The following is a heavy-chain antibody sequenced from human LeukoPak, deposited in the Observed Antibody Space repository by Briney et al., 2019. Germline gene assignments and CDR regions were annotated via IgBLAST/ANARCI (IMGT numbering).Heavy chain of an antibody. CDR2: ISSSGSTI. CDR3: ATYFDSSGYYGPFDY. Sequence: GSLRLSCAASGFTFSSYEMNWVRQAPGKGLEWVSYISSSGSTIYYADSVKGRFSISRDNTNNSLYLVLSSLRAEDTAVYYCATYFDSSGYYGPFDYWSQGTLVTVSS. J-gene: IGHJ4*02. V-gene: IGHV3-48*03. D-gene: IGHD3-22*01. CDR1: GFTFSSYE.